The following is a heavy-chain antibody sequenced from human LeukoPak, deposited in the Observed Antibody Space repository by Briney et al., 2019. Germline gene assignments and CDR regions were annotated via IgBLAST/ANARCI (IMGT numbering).Heavy chain of an antibody. CDR2: ISSSSSYI. CDR1: GFTFSSYS. CDR3: AREQDYGDSWGLDY. V-gene: IGHV3-21*01. J-gene: IGHJ4*02. D-gene: IGHD4-17*01. Sequence: GGSLRLSCAASGFTFSSYSMNWVRQAPGKGLEWVSSISSSSSYIYYADSVKGRFTISRDNAKNSLYLQMNSLRAEDTAVYYCAREQDYGDSWGLDYRGQGTLVTVSS.